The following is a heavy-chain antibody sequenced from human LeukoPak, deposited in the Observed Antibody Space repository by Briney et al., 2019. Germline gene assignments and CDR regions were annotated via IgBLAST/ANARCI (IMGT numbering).Heavy chain of an antibody. D-gene: IGHD2-8*01. V-gene: IGHV3-23*01. CDR3: AKDRRSNGVWDY. CDR1: RFTFTSYA. CDR2: ISGSGGGT. J-gene: IGHJ4*02. Sequence: PGGSLRLSCAASRFTFTSYAMCWVRQAPGKGLEWVSAISGSGGGTYYADSVKGRFTISRDNSKNTLYLQMNSLRGEDTAVYCCAKDRRSNGVWDYWGQGTLVTVSS.